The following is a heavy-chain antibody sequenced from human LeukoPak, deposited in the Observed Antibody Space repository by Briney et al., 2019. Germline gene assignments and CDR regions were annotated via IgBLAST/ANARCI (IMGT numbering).Heavy chain of an antibody. V-gene: IGHV4-59*01. Sequence: PSETLSLTCTVSGGSIRSYYWSWIRQPPGKGLEWIGYIYYSGSTNYNPSLKSRVTISVDTSKNQFSLKLSSVTAADTAVYYCARVGASFDWSFDYWGQGTLVTVSS. J-gene: IGHJ4*02. CDR1: GGSIRSYY. CDR2: IYYSGST. CDR3: ARVGASFDWSFDY. D-gene: IGHD3-9*01.